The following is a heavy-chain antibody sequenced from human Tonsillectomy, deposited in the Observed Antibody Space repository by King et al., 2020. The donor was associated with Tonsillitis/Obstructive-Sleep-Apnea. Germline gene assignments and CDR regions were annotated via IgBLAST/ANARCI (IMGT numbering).Heavy chain of an antibody. D-gene: IGHD2-2*01. Sequence: QLVQSGGGVVQPGRSLRLSCAASGFTFSSYGMHWVRQAPGKGLEWVAVISYDGSNKYYADSVKGRFTISRDNSKNTLYLQMNSLRAEDTAVYYCAKDGMQYQLLDSDYYGMDVWRQGTTVTVSS. CDR1: GFTFSSYG. J-gene: IGHJ6*02. CDR3: AKDGMQYQLLDSDYYGMDV. CDR2: ISYDGSNK. V-gene: IGHV3-30*18.